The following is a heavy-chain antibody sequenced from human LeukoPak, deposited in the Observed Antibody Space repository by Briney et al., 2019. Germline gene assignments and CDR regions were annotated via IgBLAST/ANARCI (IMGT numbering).Heavy chain of an antibody. D-gene: IGHD3-10*01. J-gene: IGHJ4*02. CDR2: IDYSGCT. CDR1: GGSISSSSYY. Sequence: SETLSLTCTVSGGSISSSSYYWGWIRQPPGKGREWIGNIDYSGCTYYYPCLRSRVTISVDTSKNQFPLNLSSVNAEDTAVYYCARDTYYYGSGSYDYWGQGTLVTVSS. CDR3: ARDTYYYGSGSYDY. V-gene: IGHV4-39*01.